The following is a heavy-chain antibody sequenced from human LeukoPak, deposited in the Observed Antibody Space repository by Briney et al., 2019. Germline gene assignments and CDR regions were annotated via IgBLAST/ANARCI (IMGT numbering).Heavy chain of an antibody. Sequence: PSETLSLTCTVSGGSISSYYWSWIRQPPGKGLEWIGYIYYSGSTNYNPSLKSRVTISVDTSKNQFSLKLSSVTAADTAVYYCARGVVWGSYRYPTRYFDYWGQGTLVTVSS. CDR3: ARGVVWGSYRYPTRYFDY. D-gene: IGHD3-16*02. CDR2: IYYSGST. V-gene: IGHV4-59*01. CDR1: GGSISSYY. J-gene: IGHJ4*02.